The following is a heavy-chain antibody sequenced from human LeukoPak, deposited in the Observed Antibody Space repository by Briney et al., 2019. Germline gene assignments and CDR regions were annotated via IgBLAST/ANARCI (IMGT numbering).Heavy chain of an antibody. D-gene: IGHD3-9*01. CDR1: GFTFSSYW. CDR3: AKEKRDYDILTGYLYYFDY. J-gene: IGHJ4*02. CDR2: INSDGSST. V-gene: IGHV3-74*01. Sequence: GGSLRLSCAASGFTFSSYWMHWVRQAPGKGLVWVSRINSDGSSTSYADSVKGRFTISRDNSKNTLYLQMNSLRAEDTAVYYCAKEKRDYDILTGYLYYFDYWGQGTLVTVSS.